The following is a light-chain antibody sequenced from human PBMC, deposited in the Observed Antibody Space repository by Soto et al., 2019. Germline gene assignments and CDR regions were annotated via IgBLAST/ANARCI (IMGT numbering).Light chain of an antibody. J-gene: IGKJ1*01. CDR1: QYISSW. CDR2: KAF. CDR3: QQYNSQRT. V-gene: IGKV1-5*03. Sequence: DIQMTQSPSTLSASVGDRVTITCRASQYISSWLAWYQQKPGKAPKLLIYKAFSLESGVPSMFSGSGSGTEFTLTISSLQPNDFATYYCQQYNSQRTFGQGTKVEIK.